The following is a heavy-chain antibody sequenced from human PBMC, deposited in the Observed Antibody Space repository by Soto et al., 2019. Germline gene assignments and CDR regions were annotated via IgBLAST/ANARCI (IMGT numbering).Heavy chain of an antibody. CDR2: IKAKSDGETA. CDR1: GFTFSNTC. CDR3: TTEYYYRLDY. V-gene: IGHV3-15*07. D-gene: IGHD2-8*01. Sequence: AGGSLRLSCAASGFTFSNTCMNWVRQAPGKGLEWVGRIKAKSDGETADYAAPVKGRFTISRDGSENTLYLQMNSLKTEDTAVYYCTTEYYYRLDYWGQGTLVTVSS. J-gene: IGHJ4*02.